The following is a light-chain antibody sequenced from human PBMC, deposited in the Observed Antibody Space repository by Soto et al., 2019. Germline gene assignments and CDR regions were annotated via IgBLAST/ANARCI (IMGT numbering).Light chain of an antibody. CDR2: DVT. CDR1: SSDIDGYNY. J-gene: IGLJ1*01. CDR3: SSYTSSSTYV. V-gene: IGLV2-14*01. Sequence: QSVLTQPASVSGSPGQSITISCTEASSDIDGYNYVSWYQQHPVKAPKLIIYDVTNRPSGVSNRFSGSKSGNTASLTISGLQAEDEADYYCSSYTSSSTYVFGTGTQLTVL.